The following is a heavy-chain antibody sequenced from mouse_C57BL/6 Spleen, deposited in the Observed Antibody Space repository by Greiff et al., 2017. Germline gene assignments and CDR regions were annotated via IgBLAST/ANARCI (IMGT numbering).Heavy chain of an antibody. CDR3: TSYSNYPFAY. D-gene: IGHD2-5*01. CDR2: ISSGGDYI. V-gene: IGHV5-9-1*02. Sequence: EVKLVESGEGLVKPGGSLKLSCAASGFTFSSYAMSWVRQTPEKRLEWVAYISSGGDYIYYADTVKGRFTISRDNARNTLYLQMSSLKSEDTAMYYCTSYSNYPFAYWGQGTLVTVSA. J-gene: IGHJ3*01. CDR1: GFTFSSYA.